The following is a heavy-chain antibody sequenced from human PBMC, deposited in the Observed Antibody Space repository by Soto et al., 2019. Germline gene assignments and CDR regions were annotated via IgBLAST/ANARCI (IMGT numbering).Heavy chain of an antibody. V-gene: IGHV5-51*01. D-gene: IGHD6-13*01. J-gene: IGHJ4*02. CDR1: GYTFSNFW. CDR3: ARSPRSSPYFDF. Sequence: GESLKISCQCSGYTFSNFWIGWVRQLPGQGLEWMGIIYPGDHETRYSPSFLGKVTISAETSINTAYLQWSRLEASDSASYFCARSPRSSPYFDFWGQGALVTVSS. CDR2: IYPGDHET.